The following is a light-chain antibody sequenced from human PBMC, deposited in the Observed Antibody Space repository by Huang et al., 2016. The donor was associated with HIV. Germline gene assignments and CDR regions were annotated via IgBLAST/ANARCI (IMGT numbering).Light chain of an antibody. Sequence: DIVMTQSPLSLPVTPGEPASISCRSSQSLLHRNGYNYLDWYLQKPGQSPQLLIYLGSNRASGVPDRFSGSGSGTDFTLKISRVEAEDVGIYYCMQAIQIPTFGHGTKVDIK. CDR3: MQAIQIPT. CDR2: LGS. V-gene: IGKV2-28*01. CDR1: QSLLHRNGYNY. J-gene: IGKJ3*01.